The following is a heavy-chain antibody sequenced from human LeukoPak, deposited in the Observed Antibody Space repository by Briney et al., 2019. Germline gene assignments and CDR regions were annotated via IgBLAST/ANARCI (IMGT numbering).Heavy chain of an antibody. CDR2: IYYSGST. Sequence: SETLSLTCTVSGGSISSGGYYWSWIRQHPGKGLEWIGYIYYSGSTNYNPSLKSRVTISVDTSKNQFSLKLSSVTAADTAVYYCAREWGGAYCSSTSCYRNAFDIWGQGTMVTVSS. V-gene: IGHV4-61*08. D-gene: IGHD2-2*01. J-gene: IGHJ3*02. CDR3: AREWGGAYCSSTSCYRNAFDI. CDR1: GGSISSGGYY.